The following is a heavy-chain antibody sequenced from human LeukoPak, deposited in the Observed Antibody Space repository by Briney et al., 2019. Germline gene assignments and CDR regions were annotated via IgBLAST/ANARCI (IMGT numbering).Heavy chain of an antibody. CDR3: ARDRGDGDGMDV. CDR1: GFTFRSYA. D-gene: IGHD2-21*01. J-gene: IGHJ6*02. V-gene: IGHV3-23*01. Sequence: PGGSLRLSCVASGFTFRSYAMSWVRQAPGKGLEWVSAISDTGGSTYYTDSVKGRFTISRHNSKNTLYLQMNSLRAEDTAVYYCARDRGDGDGMDVWGQGTTVTVSS. CDR2: ISDTGGST.